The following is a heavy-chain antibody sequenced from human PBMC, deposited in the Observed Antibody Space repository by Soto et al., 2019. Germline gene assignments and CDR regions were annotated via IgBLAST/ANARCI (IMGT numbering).Heavy chain of an antibody. J-gene: IGHJ6*02. Sequence: PGGSLRLSCSASEFSFSDYWMTWVRQAPGKGLEWVASISYDGNNKYYADSVKGRFTISRDNSNSTLYLQMNSLRAEDTAVYYCAKDLTYYDILAMDVWGQGTTVTVS. D-gene: IGHD3-9*01. V-gene: IGHV3-30*18. CDR3: AKDLTYYDILAMDV. CDR1: EFSFSDYW. CDR2: ISYDGNNK.